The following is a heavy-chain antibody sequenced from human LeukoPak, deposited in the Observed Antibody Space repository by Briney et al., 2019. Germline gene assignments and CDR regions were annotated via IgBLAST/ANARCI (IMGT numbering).Heavy chain of an antibody. J-gene: IGHJ4*02. CDR2: IRSKAYGGTT. CDR1: GFTFGDYA. Sequence: GGSLRLSCTASGFTFGDYAMSWFGQAPGKGLEWVGFIRSKAYGGTTEYAASVKGRFTISRDDSKSIAYLQMNSLKTEDTAVYYCTRDRGLRYFDWLLFDYWGQGTLVTVSS. D-gene: IGHD3-9*01. V-gene: IGHV3-49*03. CDR3: TRDRGLRYFDWLLFDY.